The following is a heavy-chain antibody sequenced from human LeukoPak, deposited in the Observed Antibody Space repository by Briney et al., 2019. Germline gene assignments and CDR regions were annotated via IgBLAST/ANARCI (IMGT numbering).Heavy chain of an antibody. CDR3: ARHSSSYYDFDY. V-gene: IGHV4-59*08. CDR2: IHYSGST. CDR1: GGSISSYY. J-gene: IGHJ4*02. D-gene: IGHD1-26*01. Sequence: TSETLSLTCTVSGGSISSYYWSWIRQPAGKGLEWIGYIHYSGSTNYNPSLKSRVTISVDTSKNQFSLKLSSVTAADTAVYYCARHSSSYYDFDYWGQGTLVTVSS.